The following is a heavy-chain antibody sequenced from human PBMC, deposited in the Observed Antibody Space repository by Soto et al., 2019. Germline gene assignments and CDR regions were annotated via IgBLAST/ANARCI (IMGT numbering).Heavy chain of an antibody. CDR3: AKGGRPVTTPNDP. CDR1: GFTFSSYG. J-gene: IGHJ5*02. CDR2: ISYDGSNK. D-gene: IGHD4-4*01. Sequence: QVQLVESGGGVVQPGRSLRLSCAASGFTFSSYGMHWVRQAPGKGLEWVAVISYDGSNKYYADSVKGRFTISRDNSKNQLYLQMNSLRAEDTAVYYCAKGGRPVTTPNDPWGQGTLVTVSS. V-gene: IGHV3-30*18.